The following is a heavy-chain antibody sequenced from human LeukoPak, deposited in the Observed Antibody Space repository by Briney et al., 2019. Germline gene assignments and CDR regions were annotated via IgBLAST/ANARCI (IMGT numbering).Heavy chain of an antibody. D-gene: IGHD3-16*01. CDR3: VGGRATRLVIY. J-gene: IGHJ4*02. Sequence: PSETLSLTCTVSGGSISSGGYYWSWIRQPPGKGLEWIGYIYHSGSTYYNPSLKSRVTISVDTSKNQFSLKLSSVTAADTAVYYCVGGRATRLVIYWGQGTLVTVSS. CDR1: GGSISSGGYY. CDR2: IYHSGST. V-gene: IGHV4-30-2*01.